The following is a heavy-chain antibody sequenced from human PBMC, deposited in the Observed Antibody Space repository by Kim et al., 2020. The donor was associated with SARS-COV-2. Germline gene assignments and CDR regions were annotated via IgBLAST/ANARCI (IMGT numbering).Heavy chain of an antibody. CDR1: GFSFSPYS. CDR2: ITGSSSPI. D-gene: IGHD3-3*01. J-gene: IGHJ4*02. CDR3: ARSVGHLDY. V-gene: IGHV3-48*02. Sequence: GGSLRLSCAASGFSFSPYSMNWVRQAPGKGLEWVSYITGSSSPIHYADSVKGQFIISRDNTKNSLYLQMNSLRDEDTAVYYCARSVGHLDYWGQGTLVTVSS.